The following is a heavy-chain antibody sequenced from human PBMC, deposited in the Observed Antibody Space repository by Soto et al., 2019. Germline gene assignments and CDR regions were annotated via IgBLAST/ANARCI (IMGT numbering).Heavy chain of an antibody. CDR1: GGSISSGGYY. CDR3: ARDFRYGYYDSSGPATI. V-gene: IGHV4-31*03. CDR2: IYYSGST. J-gene: IGHJ3*02. Sequence: PSETLSLTCTVSGGSISSGGYYWSWIRQHPGKGLEWIGYIYYSGSTYYNPSLKSRVTISVDTSKNQFSLKLSSVTAADTAVYYCARDFRYGYYDSSGPATIWGQGTMVTVSS. D-gene: IGHD3-22*01.